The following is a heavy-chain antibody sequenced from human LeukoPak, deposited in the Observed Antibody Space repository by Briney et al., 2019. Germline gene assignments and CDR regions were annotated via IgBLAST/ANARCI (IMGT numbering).Heavy chain of an antibody. Sequence: GGSLRLSCAASGITFSGAWMHWVRQGPGKGLVWVSRINDDGSFRRYANSVKGRFTISRDNAKNTLFLQMDSLRAEDTAVYYCARVSGPGMNEYYHLWGQGTLVTVSS. CDR2: INDDGSFR. CDR3: ARVSGPGMNEYYHL. V-gene: IGHV3-74*01. J-gene: IGHJ1*01. CDR1: GITFSGAW. D-gene: IGHD3-10*01.